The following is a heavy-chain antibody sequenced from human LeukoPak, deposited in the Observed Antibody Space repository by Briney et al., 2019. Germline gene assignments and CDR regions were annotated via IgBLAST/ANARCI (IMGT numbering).Heavy chain of an antibody. CDR1: GYTFTGYY. J-gene: IGHJ4*02. Sequence: GPSVKVSCKASGYTFTGYYIHWVRQAPGQGLEWKGWINPNSGGTNYAQKFQGRVTMTRDTSISTAYMELSRLRSDDTAVYYCATLTGTLDWDYWGQGTLVTVSS. V-gene: IGHV1-2*02. CDR3: ATLTGTLDWDY. D-gene: IGHD1/OR15-1a*01. CDR2: INPNSGGT.